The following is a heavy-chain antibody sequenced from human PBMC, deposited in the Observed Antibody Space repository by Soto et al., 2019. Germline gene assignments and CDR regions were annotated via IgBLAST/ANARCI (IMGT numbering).Heavy chain of an antibody. Sequence: ESGGDLVQPGGSLRLACAASGFTFRGDAMSWVRQAPGKGLEWVPSISGSGEMTHYAESVKGRFTISRDNSKNTLYLQMESLRAEDTALYYCARSEMTYNWNDWGQGTLVTVSS. CDR3: ARSEMTYNWND. CDR1: GFTFRGDA. J-gene: IGHJ4*02. D-gene: IGHD1-1*01. CDR2: ISGSGEMT. V-gene: IGHV3-23*01.